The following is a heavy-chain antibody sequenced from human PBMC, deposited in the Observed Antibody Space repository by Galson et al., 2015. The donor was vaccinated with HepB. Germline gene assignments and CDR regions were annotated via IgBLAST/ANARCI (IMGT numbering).Heavy chain of an antibody. V-gene: IGHV1-18*04. CDR2: ISAYNGNT. CDR1: GYTFTSYG. Sequence: SVKVSCKASGYTFTSYGISWVRQAPGQGLEWMGWISAYNGNTNYAQKLQGRVTMTTDTSTSTAYMELRSLRSDDTAVYYCARDSIVVVPAARYYYGMDVWGQGTTVTVSS. CDR3: ARDSIVVVPAARYYYGMDV. J-gene: IGHJ6*02. D-gene: IGHD2-2*01.